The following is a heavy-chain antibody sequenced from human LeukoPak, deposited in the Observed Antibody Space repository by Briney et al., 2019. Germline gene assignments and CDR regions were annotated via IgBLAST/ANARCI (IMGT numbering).Heavy chain of an antibody. V-gene: IGHV1-2*02. CDR2: INPNTDET. Sequence: ASVKVSCKASGYTFIAYYMHWVRQAPGQGLEWMGWINPNTDETDSAQKFQGRVTMTRATSISTAYLEVSRLTADDTAKNYCVSFTTREIASWGKGNLVTVSS. CDR3: VSFTTREIAS. D-gene: IGHD3-3*01. J-gene: IGHJ4*02. CDR1: GYTFIAYY.